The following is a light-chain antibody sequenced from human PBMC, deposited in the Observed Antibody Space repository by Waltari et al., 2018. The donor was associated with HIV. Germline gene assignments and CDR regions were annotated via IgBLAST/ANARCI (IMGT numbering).Light chain of an antibody. CDR1: QIIHNW. Sequence: DVQMTQSPCTLSASVGDKVTITCRASQIIHNWLAWYQQKPGKPPKLLIYKTSYLESGVPSRFSGSGSGADFTLTIDGLQPDDFATYYCQQYNSHSYTFGQGTKVDVK. J-gene: IGKJ2*01. CDR3: QQYNSHSYT. V-gene: IGKV1-5*03. CDR2: KTS.